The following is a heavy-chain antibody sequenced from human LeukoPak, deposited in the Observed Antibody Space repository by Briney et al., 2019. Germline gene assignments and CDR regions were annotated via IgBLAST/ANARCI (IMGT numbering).Heavy chain of an antibody. CDR1: GGTFSSYA. Sequence: SVKVSCRASGGTFSSYAISWVRQAPGQGLEWMGRIIPIFGTANYAQKFQGRVTITTDESTSTAYMELSSLRSEDTAVYYCARGGQLLHYYYYYMDVWGKGTTVTVSS. V-gene: IGHV1-69*05. D-gene: IGHD2-2*01. CDR3: ARGGQLLHYYYYYMDV. J-gene: IGHJ6*03. CDR2: IIPIFGTA.